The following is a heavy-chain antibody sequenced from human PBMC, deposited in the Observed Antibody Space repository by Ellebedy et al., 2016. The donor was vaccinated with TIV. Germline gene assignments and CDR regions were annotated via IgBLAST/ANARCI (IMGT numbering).Heavy chain of an antibody. V-gene: IGHV5-51*01. CDR2: IYPDDSDI. CDR3: ARGDYGDFYFDV. Sequence: GESLKISCQGSGYRFTSYWIAWVRQMPGKGLECLGIIYPDDSDIRSSPSLQGQVTISVDKSISTAYLQWRSLEASDSAMYYCARGDYGDFYFDVWGQGTLVTVSS. CDR1: GYRFTSYW. J-gene: IGHJ4*02. D-gene: IGHD2-21*02.